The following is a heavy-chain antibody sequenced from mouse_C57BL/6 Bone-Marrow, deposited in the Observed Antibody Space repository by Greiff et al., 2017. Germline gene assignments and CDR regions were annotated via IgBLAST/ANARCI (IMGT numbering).Heavy chain of an antibody. CDR3: AREGMGLRLYAMDY. D-gene: IGHD1-1*01. V-gene: IGHV1-81*01. J-gene: IGHJ4*01. CDR1: GYTFTSYG. CDR2: IYPRSGNT. Sequence: QVQLQQSGAELARPGASVKLSCKASGYTFTSYGISWVKQRTGQGLEWIGEIYPRSGNTYYNEQFKGKATLTADKSSSTAYMELRSLTSEDSAVYFCAREGMGLRLYAMDYWGQGTSVTVSS.